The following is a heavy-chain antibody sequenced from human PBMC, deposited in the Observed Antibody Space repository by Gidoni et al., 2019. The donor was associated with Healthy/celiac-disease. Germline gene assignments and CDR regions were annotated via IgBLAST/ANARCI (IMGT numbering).Heavy chain of an antibody. Sequence: QITLKESGPTLVQPTQTLTLTCTFSGFSLSTSGVGVGWIRQPPGKALEWLALIYWDDDKRYSPSLKSRLTITKDTSKNQVVLTMTNMDPVDTATYYCAHKGSGAVAGTLDYWGQGTLVTVSS. CDR3: AHKGSGAVAGTLDY. V-gene: IGHV2-5*02. D-gene: IGHD6-19*01. CDR1: GFSLSTSGVG. J-gene: IGHJ4*02. CDR2: IYWDDDK.